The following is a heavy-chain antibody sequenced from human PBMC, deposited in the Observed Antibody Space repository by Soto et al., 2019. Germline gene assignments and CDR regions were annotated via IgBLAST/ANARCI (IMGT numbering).Heavy chain of an antibody. J-gene: IGHJ6*02. Sequence: PGGSLRLSCAASGFTFSSYGMHWVRQAPGKGLEWVAVISYDGSNKYYADSVKGRFTISRDNSKNTLYLQMNSLRAEDTAVYYCAKGGSWPSYGMDVWGQGTTVTVSS. D-gene: IGHD6-13*01. V-gene: IGHV3-30*18. CDR1: GFTFSSYG. CDR3: AKGGSWPSYGMDV. CDR2: ISYDGSNK.